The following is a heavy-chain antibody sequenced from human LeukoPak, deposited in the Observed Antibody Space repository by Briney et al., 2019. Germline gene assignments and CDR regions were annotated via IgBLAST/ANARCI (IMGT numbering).Heavy chain of an antibody. V-gene: IGHV7-4-1*02. CDR1: GFTFTSYA. Sequence: PGGSLRLSCAASGFTFTSYAMNWVRQAPGQGLEWMGWINTNTGNPTYAQGFTGRFVFSLDTSVSTAYLQISSLKAEDTAVYYCARDNKAAMIAFDYWGQGTLVTVSS. J-gene: IGHJ4*02. CDR2: INTNTGNP. CDR3: ARDNKAAMIAFDY. D-gene: IGHD2-2*01.